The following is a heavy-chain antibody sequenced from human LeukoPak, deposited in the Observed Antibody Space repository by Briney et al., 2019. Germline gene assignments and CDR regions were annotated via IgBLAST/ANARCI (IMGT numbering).Heavy chain of an antibody. CDR2: IFPGDSDT. Sequence: GESLKISCKGSGYSFSDYWIGWVRQMPGKGLEWMGIIFPGDSDTRYSPSFQGQVTISADKSIDTAYLQWSSLKASDTATYFCARGYDYGDYVEYFDYWGQGTLVTVSS. J-gene: IGHJ4*02. D-gene: IGHD4-17*01. CDR1: GYSFSDYW. CDR3: ARGYDYGDYVEYFDY. V-gene: IGHV5-51*01.